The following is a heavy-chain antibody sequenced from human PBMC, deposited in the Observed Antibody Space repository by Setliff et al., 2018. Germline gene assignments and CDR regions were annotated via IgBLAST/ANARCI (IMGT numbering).Heavy chain of an antibody. CDR3: AKDRVNDGIWDFDS. CDR2: VDQASNT. CDR1: GFTFRDYS. D-gene: IGHD1-20*01. Sequence: GGSLRLSCATSGFTFRDYSLTWVRQAPGKGLEWVSGVDQASNTYYPDPMKGRFTISRDNSRNTISLQINDLRAEDTATYYCAKDRVNDGIWDFDSWGQGLLVTVSS. V-gene: IGHV3-53*01. J-gene: IGHJ4*02.